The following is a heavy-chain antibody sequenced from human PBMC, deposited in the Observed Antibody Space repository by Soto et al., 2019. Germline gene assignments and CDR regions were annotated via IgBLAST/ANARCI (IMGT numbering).Heavy chain of an antibody. CDR1: GFTFSTYG. D-gene: IGHD6-19*01. CDR2: ISYDGSNK. J-gene: IGHJ4*02. Sequence: GGSLRLSCAASGFTFSTYGIHWVRQAPGKGLEWVAVISYDGSNKYYADSVKGRFTISRDNSKNTLYLQMNSLRAEDTAVYYCAKGHSSGWYFFDYWGQGTLVTVPS. V-gene: IGHV3-30*18. CDR3: AKGHSSGWYFFDY.